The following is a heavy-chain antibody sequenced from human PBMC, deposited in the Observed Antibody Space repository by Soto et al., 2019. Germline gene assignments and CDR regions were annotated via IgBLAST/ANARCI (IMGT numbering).Heavy chain of an antibody. CDR3: AKHRHYYDSSALSYWFDP. CDR1: GFTFSSYG. V-gene: IGHV3-30*18. Sequence: QVQLVESGGGVVQPGRSLRLSCAASGFTFSSYGMHWVRQAPGKGMEWVAVISYDGSNKYYADSVKGRFTISRDNFKNPLYLQMNSLRAEDTAVYYCAKHRHYYDSSALSYWFDPWGQGTLVTVSS. J-gene: IGHJ5*02. CDR2: ISYDGSNK. D-gene: IGHD3-22*01.